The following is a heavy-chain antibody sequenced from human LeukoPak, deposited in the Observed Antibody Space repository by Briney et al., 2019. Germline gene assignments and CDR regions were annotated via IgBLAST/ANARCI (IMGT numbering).Heavy chain of an antibody. V-gene: IGHV4-34*01. Sequence: SETLSLTCAVSGGSFSGYYWTWIRQPPGKGMEWIGEINHSGSTNYNPSLKSRVTISVDTSKNQFSLKLSSVTAADTAVYYCAREGMATIYNGYYFDYWGQGTLVTVSS. CDR3: AREGMATIYNGYYFDY. CDR1: GGSFSGYY. D-gene: IGHD5-24*01. CDR2: INHSGST. J-gene: IGHJ4*02.